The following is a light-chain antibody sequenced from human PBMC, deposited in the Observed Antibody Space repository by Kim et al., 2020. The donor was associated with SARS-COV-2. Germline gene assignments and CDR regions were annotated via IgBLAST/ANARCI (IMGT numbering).Light chain of an antibody. V-gene: IGKV3-15*01. CDR2: GAS. J-gene: IGKJ2*01. CDR1: QSVSSN. Sequence: EIVMTQSPATLSVSPGERATLSCRASQSVSSNLAWYQQKPGQAPRLLIYGASTRATGIPARFSGSGSGTEFTLTISSLQSEDFAVYYCQQYNTWPDTFGQGTKLEI. CDR3: QQYNTWPDT.